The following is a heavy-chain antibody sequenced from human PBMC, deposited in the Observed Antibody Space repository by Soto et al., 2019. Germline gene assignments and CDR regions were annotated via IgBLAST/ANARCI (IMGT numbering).Heavy chain of an antibody. D-gene: IGHD1-1*01. CDR1: GFMFSNHG. CDR2: IWSDGNNR. Sequence: GGSLRLSCAASGFMFSNHGMHWVRQAPGKGLERVAVIWSDGNNRYYADSVKGRFTISRDNSKNTVYLQMNSLRAEDTAVYYCVRGDNWNDEASDYWGQGTLVTVSS. CDR3: VRGDNWNDEASDY. V-gene: IGHV3-33*01. J-gene: IGHJ4*02.